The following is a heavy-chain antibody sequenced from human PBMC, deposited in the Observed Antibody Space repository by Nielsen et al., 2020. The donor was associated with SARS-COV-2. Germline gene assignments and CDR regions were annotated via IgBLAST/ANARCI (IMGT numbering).Heavy chain of an antibody. CDR2: IKQDGSEK. CDR3: ARHRPVRGVIIRGKKFTYGMDV. Sequence: GESLKISCAASGFTFSSYWMSWVRQAPGKGLEWVANIKQDGSEKYYVDSVKGRFTISRDNAKNSLYLQMNSLRAEDTAVYYCARHRPVRGVIIRGKKFTYGMDVWGQGTTVTVSS. CDR1: GFTFSSYW. J-gene: IGHJ6*02. V-gene: IGHV3-7*03. D-gene: IGHD3-10*01.